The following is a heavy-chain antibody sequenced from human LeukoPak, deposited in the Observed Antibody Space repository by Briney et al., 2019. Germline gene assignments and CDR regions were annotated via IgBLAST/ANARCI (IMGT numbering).Heavy chain of an antibody. CDR3: ATGFRGLYFDY. J-gene: IGHJ4*02. CDR2: ISSDGNNK. V-gene: IGHV3-30*03. CDR1: GFTFSSYG. D-gene: IGHD2-21*01. Sequence: PGRSLRLSCAASGFTFSSYGIHWVRQAPGKGLEWVAVISSDGNNKYYSDSVKGRFTISRDNAKNSLYLQMNSLRAEDTAVYYCATGFRGLYFDYWGQGTLVSVSS.